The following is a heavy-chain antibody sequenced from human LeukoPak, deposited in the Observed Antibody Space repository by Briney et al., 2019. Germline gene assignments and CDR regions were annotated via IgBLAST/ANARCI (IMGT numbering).Heavy chain of an antibody. Sequence: GGSLRLSCAASGFTFTNAWMSWVRQAPGKGLEWVGRINTKTEGGTTDYAAPVTGRFTISRDDSKNMLYLQMNSLKTEDTAVYYCAPHLYRSTWSNWGQGTLVTVSS. CDR2: INTKTEGGTT. V-gene: IGHV3-15*01. CDR3: APHLYRSTWSN. CDR1: GFTFTNAW. D-gene: IGHD2-2*01. J-gene: IGHJ4*02.